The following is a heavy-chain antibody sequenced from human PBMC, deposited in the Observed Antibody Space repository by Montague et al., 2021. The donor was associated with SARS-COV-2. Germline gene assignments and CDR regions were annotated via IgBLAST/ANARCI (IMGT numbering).Heavy chain of an antibody. CDR1: GASIGRATYY. CDR2: IYYSGTT. V-gene: IGHV4-39*07. J-gene: IGHJ4*02. CDR3: GSDTTAYFRFDY. D-gene: IGHD3-9*01. Sequence: SETLSLTCTVSGASIGRATYYSCWSRQPPGNDLWLIGTIYYSGTTHNNPSLRSRVTIALDTSKNQVSLRLTSVTAADTAFYYCGSDTTAYFRFDYWGRGTLLSVSS.